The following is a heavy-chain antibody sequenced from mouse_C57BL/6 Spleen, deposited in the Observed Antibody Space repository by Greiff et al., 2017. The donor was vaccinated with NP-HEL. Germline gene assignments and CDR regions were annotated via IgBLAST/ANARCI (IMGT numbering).Heavy chain of an antibody. V-gene: IGHV1-81*01. CDR3: ARLDGSSYGFAY. Sequence: VQLQESGAELARPGASVKLSCKASGYTFTSSGISWVKQRTGQGLEWIGEIYPRSGNTYYNEKFKGKATLTADKSSSTAYMELRSLTSEDSAVYFCARLDGSSYGFAYWGQGTLVTVSA. CDR1: GYTFTSSG. J-gene: IGHJ3*01. CDR2: IYPRSGNT. D-gene: IGHD1-1*01.